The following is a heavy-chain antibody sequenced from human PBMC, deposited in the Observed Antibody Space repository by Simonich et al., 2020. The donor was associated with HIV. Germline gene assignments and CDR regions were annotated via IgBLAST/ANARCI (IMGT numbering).Heavy chain of an antibody. CDR3: ARPTGTDAFDI. V-gene: IGHV4-34*01. D-gene: IGHD1-1*01. CDR2: INHSGSP. Sequence: QVQLQQWGAGLLKPSETLSLTCAVYGGSFSDFYCTWIRQPPGKGLEWIGEINHSGSPNYNPSLKRRVTISVATSKNQFSLKLSSVTAADTAVYYCARPTGTDAFDIWGQGTMVTVSS. J-gene: IGHJ3*02. CDR1: GGSFSDFY.